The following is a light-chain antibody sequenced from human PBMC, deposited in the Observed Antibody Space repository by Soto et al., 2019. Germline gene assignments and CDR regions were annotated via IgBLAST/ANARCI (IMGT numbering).Light chain of an antibody. CDR1: SSDVGGYKY. CDR2: DIR. J-gene: IGLJ1*01. CDR3: RSYTSSSTRV. Sequence: QSALTQPASVSGSPGQSITISCTGTSSDVGGYKYVSWYQQHPGKAPKLMIYDIRNRPSGVSNRFSGSKSGNTASLTISGLQAADEADYYCRSYTSSSTRVFGTGTKPTVL. V-gene: IGLV2-14*03.